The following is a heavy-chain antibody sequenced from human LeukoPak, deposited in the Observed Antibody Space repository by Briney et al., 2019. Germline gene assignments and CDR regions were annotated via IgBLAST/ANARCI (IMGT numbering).Heavy chain of an antibody. J-gene: IGHJ4*02. V-gene: IGHV4-39*01. CDR3: AVGLGTFDY. CDR1: GGSISSSSYY. D-gene: IGHD7-27*01. Sequence: SETLSLTCTVSGGSISSSSYYWGWIRQPPGKGLEWIGSIYYSGSTYYNPSLKSRVTISVDTSKNQFSLKLSSVTAAGTAVYYCAVGLGTFDYWGQGTLVTVSS. CDR2: IYYSGST.